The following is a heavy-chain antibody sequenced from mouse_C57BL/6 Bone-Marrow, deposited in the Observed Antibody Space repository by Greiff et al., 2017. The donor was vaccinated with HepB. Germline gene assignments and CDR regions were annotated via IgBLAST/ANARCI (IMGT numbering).Heavy chain of an antibody. Sequence: VHLVESGAELMKPGASVKLSCKATGYTFTGYWIEWVKQRPGHGLEWIGEILPGSGSTNYNEKFKGKATFTADTSSNTAYMQLSSLTTEDSAIYYCAREGPYDYGSSYYAMDYWGQGTSVTVSS. D-gene: IGHD2-4*01. CDR2: ILPGSGST. J-gene: IGHJ4*01. V-gene: IGHV1-9*01. CDR3: AREGPYDYGSSYYAMDY. CDR1: GYTFTGYW.